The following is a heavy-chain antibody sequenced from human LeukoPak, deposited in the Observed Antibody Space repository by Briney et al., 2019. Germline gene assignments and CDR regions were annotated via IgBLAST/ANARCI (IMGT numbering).Heavy chain of an antibody. J-gene: IGHJ4*02. CDR3: ARVVDYYDSSGLFYYFDY. Sequence: ETLSLTCTVSGGSINSYFWSWVRQAPGKGLEWVSVIYSGGSTYYADSVKGRFTISRDNSKNTLYLQMNSLRAEDTAVYYCARVVDYYDSSGLFYYFDYWGQGTLVTVSS. CDR2: IYSGGST. D-gene: IGHD3-22*01. V-gene: IGHV3-53*01. CDR1: GGSINSYF.